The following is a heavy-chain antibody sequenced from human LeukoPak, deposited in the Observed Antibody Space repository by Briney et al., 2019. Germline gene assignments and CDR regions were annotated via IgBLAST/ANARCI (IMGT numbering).Heavy chain of an antibody. CDR1: GFTVSSNY. V-gene: IGHV3-53*04. J-gene: IGHJ3*02. CDR2: IYSGGST. Sequence: GGSLRLSCAASGFTVSSNYMSWVRQAPGKGLEWVSVIYSGGSTYYADSVKGRFTISRHNSKNTLYLQMNSLRAEDTAVYYCATSRRGSGISAFDIWGQGTMVTVSS. CDR3: ATSRRGSGISAFDI. D-gene: IGHD3-10*01.